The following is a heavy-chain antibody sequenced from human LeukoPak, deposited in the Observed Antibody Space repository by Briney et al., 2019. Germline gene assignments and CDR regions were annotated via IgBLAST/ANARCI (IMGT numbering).Heavy chain of an antibody. Sequence: SGPTLVNPTQTLTLTCTFSGFSLTTSKMCVNWIRQPPGKALEWLARIDWDDDKYYSTSLKTRLTISQDTSKNQVVLTMTNMDPVDTATYYCAREFRGDWYFDLWGRGTLVTVSS. D-gene: IGHD3-10*01. V-gene: IGHV2-70*11. J-gene: IGHJ2*01. CDR2: IDWDDDK. CDR1: GFSLTTSKMC. CDR3: AREFRGDWYFDL.